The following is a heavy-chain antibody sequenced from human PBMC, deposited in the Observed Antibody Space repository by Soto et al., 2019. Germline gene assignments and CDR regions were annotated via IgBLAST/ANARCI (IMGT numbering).Heavy chain of an antibody. Sequence: QVQLEQSGAEVKKPGASVKVSCKASGYSFTGYYIHWVRQAPGQGLEWMGWINPNTGGTNYAQKFKGRVTMTRDTSITTAYIDLTSLTSDDTAVYYCAREGPDPWFDPWGQGTLVTVSS. V-gene: IGHV1-2*02. CDR2: INPNTGGT. CDR1: GYSFTGYY. CDR3: AREGPDPWFDP. J-gene: IGHJ5*02.